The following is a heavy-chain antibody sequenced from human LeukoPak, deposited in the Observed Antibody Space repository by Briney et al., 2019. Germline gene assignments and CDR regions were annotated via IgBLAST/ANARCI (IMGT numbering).Heavy chain of an antibody. D-gene: IGHD3-10*01. V-gene: IGHV3-33*06. CDR1: GFTFSSYG. J-gene: IGHJ4*02. CDR2: IWYDGSNK. CDR3: AKDSDYYGSGSYYDY. Sequence: SGGSLRLSCAASGFTFSSYGMHWVRQAPGKGLEWVAVIWYDGSNKYYADSVKGRFTISRDNSKNTLYLQMNSLRAEDTAVYYCAKDSDYYGSGSYYDYWGQGTLVTVSS.